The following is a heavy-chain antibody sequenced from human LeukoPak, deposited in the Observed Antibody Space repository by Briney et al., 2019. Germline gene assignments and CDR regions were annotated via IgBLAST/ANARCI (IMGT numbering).Heavy chain of an antibody. D-gene: IGHD3-10*01. J-gene: IGHJ4*02. CDR1: GFTFSTYG. CDR3: AKARITMVRGVTFFDY. CDR2: IRYDGSNQ. Sequence: PGGSLRLSCAASGFTFSTYGMHWVRQAPGKGLEWVAFIRYDGSNQYYADSVKGRFTISRDNSKNTLYLQMNSLRAEDTAVYYCAKARITMVRGVTFFDYWGQGTLVTVSS. V-gene: IGHV3-30*02.